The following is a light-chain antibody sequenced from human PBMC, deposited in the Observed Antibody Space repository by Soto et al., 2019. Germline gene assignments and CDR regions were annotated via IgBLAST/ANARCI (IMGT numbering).Light chain of an antibody. J-gene: IGKJ3*01. Sequence: EIVLTQSPATLSLSPGQRATLSCRASQSVSSYLAWYQQKPGQAPRLLIYDASNRATGIPARFSGSGSGTDYILTISSLEPEDLAVYYCQQRSNWPPTFGPGTKVDI. CDR1: QSVSSY. V-gene: IGKV3-11*01. CDR2: DAS. CDR3: QQRSNWPPT.